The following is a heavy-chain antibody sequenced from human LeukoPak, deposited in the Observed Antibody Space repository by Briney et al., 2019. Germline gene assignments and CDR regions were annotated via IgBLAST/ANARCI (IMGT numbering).Heavy chain of an antibody. CDR1: GGSISSSSYY. D-gene: IGHD6-13*01. J-gene: IGHJ4*02. CDR2: IYYSGST. Sequence: PSETLSLTCTVSGGSISSSSYYWGWIRQPPGKGLEWIGSIYYSGSTYYNPSLKSRVTISVDTSKNQFSLKLSSVTAADTAVYYCARTMEGAIAAAAPFDYWGQGTLVTVSS. CDR3: ARTMEGAIAAAAPFDY. V-gene: IGHV4-39*07.